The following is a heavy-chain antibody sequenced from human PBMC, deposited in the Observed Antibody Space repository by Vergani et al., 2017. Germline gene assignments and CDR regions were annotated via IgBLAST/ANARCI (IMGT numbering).Heavy chain of an antibody. CDR2: ISGSGSST. Sequence: EVQLLESGGGLVQPGGSLRLSCAASGFTFSSYAMSWVRQAPGKGLEWVSAISGSGSSTYYADSVKGRFTISRDNSKNTLYLQMNSLRAEDTAVYYCARGWEQQLVPVSDYGMDVWGQGTTVTVSS. CDR1: GFTFSSYA. V-gene: IGHV3-23*01. J-gene: IGHJ6*02. D-gene: IGHD6-13*01. CDR3: ARGWEQQLVPVSDYGMDV.